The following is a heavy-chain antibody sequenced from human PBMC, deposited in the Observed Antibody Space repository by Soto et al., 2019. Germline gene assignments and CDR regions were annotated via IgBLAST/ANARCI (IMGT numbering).Heavy chain of an antibody. D-gene: IGHD3-3*01. CDR1: GFTFSGSA. V-gene: IGHV3-73*02. J-gene: IGHJ3*02. CDR2: IRSKANSYAT. Sequence: EVQLVESGGGLVQPGGSLKLSCAASGFTFSGSAMHWVRQASGKGLEWVGRIRSKANSYATAYAASVKGRFTISRDDSKNTAYLQMNSLKTEDTAVYYCTSRDYDFWSGSQDIWGQGTMVTVSS. CDR3: TSRDYDFWSGSQDI.